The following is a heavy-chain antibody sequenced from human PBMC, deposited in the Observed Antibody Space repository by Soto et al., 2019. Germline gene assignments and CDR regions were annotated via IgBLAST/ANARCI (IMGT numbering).Heavy chain of an antibody. V-gene: IGHV4-59*01. CDR3: ARERRAAHGVATIPSSNWFNP. D-gene: IGHD5-12*01. J-gene: IGHJ5*02. CDR2: IYYSGNT. Sequence: SETLSQNCTVSGGSISSYYCRWLRAPPGPGLAWLGCIYYSGNTNYNPSLTSRVTKSVDTSKIQFSLKLSSVTAADTAVYYCARERRAAHGVATIPSSNWFNPWGQGTLATVS. CDR1: GGSISSYY.